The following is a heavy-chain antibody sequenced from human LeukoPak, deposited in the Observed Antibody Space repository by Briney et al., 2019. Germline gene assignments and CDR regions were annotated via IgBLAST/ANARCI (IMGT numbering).Heavy chain of an antibody. CDR1: GDAVINNHYY. J-gene: IGHJ4*02. D-gene: IGHD5-12*01. CDR2: IFYSGALFSRGDT. Sequence: SETLSLTCNVSGDAVINNHYYWGWIRQSPGKGLEWIANIFYSGALFSRGDTYYNPSLKSRVTISVDTSKNQFSLKVRSVTAADTAVYYCASWRGYRGYDYGFDYWGQGTLVTVSA. V-gene: IGHV4-39*07. CDR3: ASWRGYRGYDYGFDY.